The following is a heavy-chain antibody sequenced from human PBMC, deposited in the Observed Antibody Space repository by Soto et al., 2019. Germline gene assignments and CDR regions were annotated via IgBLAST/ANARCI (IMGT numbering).Heavy chain of an antibody. J-gene: IGHJ6*02. CDR2: ISWNSGSI. CDR1: GFTFDDYA. Sequence: EVQLVESGGGLVQPGRSLRLSCAASGFTFDDYAMHWVRQAPGKGLEWVSGISWNSGSIGYVDSVKGRFTISRDNAKNSLYLQMNSLRAEDTALYYCAKGLPSYYGMDVWGQGTTVTVSS. CDR3: AKGLPSYYGMDV. V-gene: IGHV3-9*01.